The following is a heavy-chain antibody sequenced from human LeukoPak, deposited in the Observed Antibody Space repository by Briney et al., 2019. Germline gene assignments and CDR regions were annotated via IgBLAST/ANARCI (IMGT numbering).Heavy chain of an antibody. V-gene: IGHV4-59*11. CDR1: GGSISSHY. D-gene: IGHD6-13*01. J-gene: IGHJ4*02. CDR3: ARQIASAGTAGFDF. CDR2: IYYSGST. Sequence: SETLSLTCTVSGGSISSHYWGWIRQPPGKGLEWIGYIYYSGSTNYNPSLKSRVTISVDTSKNQFSLKLSSVTAADTAVYYCARQIASAGTAGFDFWGQGALVTVSS.